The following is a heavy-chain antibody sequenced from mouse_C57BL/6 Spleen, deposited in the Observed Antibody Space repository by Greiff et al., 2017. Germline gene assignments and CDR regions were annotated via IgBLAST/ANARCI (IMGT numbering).Heavy chain of an antibody. Sequence: VQLQQSGAELARPGASVKLSCKASGYTFTSYGISWVKQRTGQGLEWIGEIYPRSGNTYYNEKFKGKDTLTADKSSSTAYMELRSLTSEDSAVYFCARRVTGLDYWYFDVWGTGTTVTVSS. D-gene: IGHD2-1*01. V-gene: IGHV1-81*01. J-gene: IGHJ1*03. CDR1: GYTFTSYG. CDR3: ARRVTGLDYWYFDV. CDR2: IYPRSGNT.